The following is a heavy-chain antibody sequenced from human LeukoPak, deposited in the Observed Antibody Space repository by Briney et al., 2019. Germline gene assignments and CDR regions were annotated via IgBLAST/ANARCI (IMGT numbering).Heavy chain of an antibody. J-gene: IGHJ4*02. CDR1: GGAISNYY. V-gene: IGHV4-59*08. Sequence: SETLSLTCTVSGGAISNYYWSWIRQPPGKGLEGIGHIYYSGATKDNPSLKSRITISVDTSKNQFSLMLSSVTAADTAVYYCARFGITVVRGAKYYFDYWGQGTLVTVSS. D-gene: IGHD3-10*01. CDR3: ARFGITVVRGAKYYFDY. CDR2: IYYSGAT.